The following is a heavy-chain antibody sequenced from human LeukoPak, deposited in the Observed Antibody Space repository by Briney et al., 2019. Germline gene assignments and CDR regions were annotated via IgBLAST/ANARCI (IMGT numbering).Heavy chain of an antibody. J-gene: IGHJ4*02. CDR3: ARDGVRNMGLRLDY. V-gene: IGHV1-69*01. CDR1: GGTFGVNA. Sequence: ASVKVSCKASGGTFGVNAIHWVRQAPGQGLEWMGDIIPIFPKPNYAQKFQGRVTFTADESTSTAYMEMSSLTSEDTAVYYCARDGVRNMGLRLDYWGQGTLVIVSS. D-gene: IGHD1-14*01. CDR2: IIPIFPKP.